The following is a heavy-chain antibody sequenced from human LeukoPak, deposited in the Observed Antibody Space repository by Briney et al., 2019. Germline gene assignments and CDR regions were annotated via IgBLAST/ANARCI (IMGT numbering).Heavy chain of an antibody. Sequence: QTGGSLRLSCAASGFTFSSYWVHWVRQAPGKGLVWVSRINSDGSSTNYADSVKGRFTTSRDNAKNTLYLQMNSLRAEDTAVFYCARDGYNLDAFDIWGQGTMVTVSP. V-gene: IGHV3-74*01. CDR1: GFTFSSYW. CDR2: INSDGSST. CDR3: ARDGYNLDAFDI. J-gene: IGHJ3*02. D-gene: IGHD5-24*01.